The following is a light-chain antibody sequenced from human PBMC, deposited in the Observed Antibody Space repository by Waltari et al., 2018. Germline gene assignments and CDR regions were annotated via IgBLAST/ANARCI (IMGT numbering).Light chain of an antibody. J-gene: IGKJ1*01. CDR3: MQGIHLPRT. Sequence: DIVMTQTPLSLSVTPGQPASISCKSSQSLLHSDAKTSLYWYLQKPGQSPQLLIYEVSSRVSGVPDRFSGSGSGTDFTLKISRVEAEDVGVYYCMQGIHLPRTFGQGTKVEIK. CDR2: EVS. CDR1: QSLLHSDAKTS. V-gene: IGKV2-29*03.